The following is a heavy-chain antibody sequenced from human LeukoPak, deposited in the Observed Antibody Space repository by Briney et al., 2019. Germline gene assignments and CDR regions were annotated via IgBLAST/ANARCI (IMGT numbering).Heavy chain of an antibody. CDR2: ISSSGSTI. CDR1: GFTFSSYE. CDR3: ARGHDIVATISHFDY. Sequence: GGSLRLSXAASGFTFSSYEMNWVRQAPGKGLEWVSYISSSGSTIYYADSVKGRFTISRDNAKNSLYLQMNSLRAEDTAVYYCARGHDIVATISHFDYWGQGTLVTVSS. D-gene: IGHD5-12*01. V-gene: IGHV3-48*03. J-gene: IGHJ4*02.